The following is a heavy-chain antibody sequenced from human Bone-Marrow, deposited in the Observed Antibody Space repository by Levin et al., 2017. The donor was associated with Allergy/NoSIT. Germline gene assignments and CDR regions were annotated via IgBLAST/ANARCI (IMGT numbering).Heavy chain of an antibody. CDR1: GGSLGENY. V-gene: IGHV4-34*01. D-gene: IGHD2-21*02. CDR2: INRSGHT. Sequence: KPSETLSLTCAVSGGSLGENYWTWIRQPPGKGLEWIGEINRSGHTKYNPSLKSRVIISVDTSKNQFSLKLTSVTAADTSVYYCARVDVAVTATPFDLWGRGSLVTVSS. CDR3: ARVDVAVTATPFDL. J-gene: IGHJ2*01.